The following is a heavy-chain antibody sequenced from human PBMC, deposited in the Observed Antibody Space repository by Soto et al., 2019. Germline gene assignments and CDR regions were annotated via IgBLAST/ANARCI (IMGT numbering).Heavy chain of an antibody. Sequence: PGESLKISCMTSGYSFTSFWIGWVRQMPGKGLEWMGNIYPGDSETRYSPSFQGHVTISADKSISTAYLQWSSLKASDTAMYYCTRHSELAQDIDYWGQGTLVTVYS. D-gene: IGHD1-26*01. CDR3: TRHSELAQDIDY. V-gene: IGHV5-51*01. CDR1: GYSFTSFW. J-gene: IGHJ4*02. CDR2: IYPGDSET.